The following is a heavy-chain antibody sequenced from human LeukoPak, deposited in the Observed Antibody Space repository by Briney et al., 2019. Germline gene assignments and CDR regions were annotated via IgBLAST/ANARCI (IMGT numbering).Heavy chain of an antibody. Sequence: GGSLRLSXAASGFTLSYWMSWVRQAPGKGLEWVANIKYDGSEKDYVDSVKGRFTISRDNAKNSLYLQMNSLRAEDTAVYYCARDIAAPGLFFDYWGQGTLVTVSS. CDR1: GFTLSYW. D-gene: IGHD6-13*01. CDR3: ARDIAAPGLFFDY. CDR2: IKYDGSEK. J-gene: IGHJ4*02. V-gene: IGHV3-7*01.